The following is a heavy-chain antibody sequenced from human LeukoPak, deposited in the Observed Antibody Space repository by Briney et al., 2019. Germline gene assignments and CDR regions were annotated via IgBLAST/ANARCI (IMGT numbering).Heavy chain of an antibody. Sequence: GGSLRLSCAASGFTFSSYAMHWVRQAPGKGLEWVAVIWYDGSNKYYADSVKGRFTISRDNSKNTLYLQMNSLRAEDTAVYYCARDWAQLPFDYWGQGTLVTVSS. CDR3: ARDWAQLPFDY. V-gene: IGHV3-33*08. J-gene: IGHJ4*02. CDR1: GFTFSSYA. CDR2: IWYDGSNK. D-gene: IGHD2-2*01.